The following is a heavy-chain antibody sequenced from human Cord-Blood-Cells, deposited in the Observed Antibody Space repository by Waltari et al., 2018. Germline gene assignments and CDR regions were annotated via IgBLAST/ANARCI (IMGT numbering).Heavy chain of an antibody. J-gene: IGHJ4*02. Sequence: QVQLVQSGAEVKKPGASVKVSCKASGYTFTGYYMHWVRQAPGQGLEWMGCNNPNSGGRNYAQKGHGWLTMTSDTSISTAYMELSRVRSVDTAVYYCARSGYCSSTSSYSDYWGQGTLVTVSS. CDR3: ARSGYCSSTSSYSDY. V-gene: IGHV1-2*04. CDR2: NNPNSGGR. CDR1: GYTFTGYY. D-gene: IGHD2-2*01.